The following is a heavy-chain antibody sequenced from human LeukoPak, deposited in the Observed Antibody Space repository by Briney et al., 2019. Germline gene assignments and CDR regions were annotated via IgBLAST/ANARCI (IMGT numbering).Heavy chain of an antibody. CDR2: IYTSGST. D-gene: IGHD1-26*01. J-gene: IGHJ6*03. Sequence: SETLSLTCTVSGGSISSYYWSWIRQPAGKGLEWIGRIYTSGSTNYSPSLKSRVTMSVDTSKNQFSLKLSSVTAADTAVYYCARGGGSYYIPYYYYMDVWGKGTTVTVSS. V-gene: IGHV4-4*07. CDR3: ARGGGSYYIPYYYYMDV. CDR1: GGSISSYY.